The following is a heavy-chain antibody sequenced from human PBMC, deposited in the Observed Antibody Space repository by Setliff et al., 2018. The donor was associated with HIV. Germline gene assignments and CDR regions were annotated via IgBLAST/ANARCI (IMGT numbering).Heavy chain of an antibody. Sequence: ASVKVSCKPSGYTFTTYGLSWVRQAPGQGLEWMGWISTYSDETSYSQNLQGRLTMTRDTSTSTVYMELRSLRSDDTAVYYCARDRQDYSAGSYIYYFDYWGQGTLVTVSS. CDR2: ISTYSDET. V-gene: IGHV1-18*01. CDR1: GYTFTTYG. J-gene: IGHJ4*02. CDR3: ARDRQDYSAGSYIYYFDY. D-gene: IGHD3-10*01.